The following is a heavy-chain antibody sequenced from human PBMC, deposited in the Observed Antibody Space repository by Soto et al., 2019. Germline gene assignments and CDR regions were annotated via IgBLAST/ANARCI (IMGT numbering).Heavy chain of an antibody. CDR1: GFTFNTYS. CDR2: IGSSSTSV. J-gene: IGHJ1*01. V-gene: IGHV3-48*01. D-gene: IGHD3-22*01. CDR3: ARDYSDTSHLLVFQH. Sequence: EVQLVESGGGLIQPGGSLRLSCAASGFTFNTYSMTWVRQAPGKGLQWVSYIGSSSTSVYYADSVKGRFTISRDNSKNTLYLQMNSLRVEDTAVYYCARDYSDTSHLLVFQHWGQGTLVTVSS.